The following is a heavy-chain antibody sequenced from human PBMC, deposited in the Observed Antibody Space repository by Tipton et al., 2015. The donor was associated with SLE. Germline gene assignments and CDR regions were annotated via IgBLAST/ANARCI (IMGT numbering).Heavy chain of an antibody. Sequence: TLSLTCAVSGDSVSSSHWWSWVRQPPGKGLEWVGTVYYTGNTFYNPSLKSRVTMSVDTSKNQFSLKLSSVTAADTAVYYCARGPYYDFWSGHYYYYMDVWGKGTTVTVSS. V-gene: IGHV4-4*02. J-gene: IGHJ6*03. CDR3: ARGPYYDFWSGHYYYYMDV. CDR1: GDSVSSSHW. CDR2: VYYTGNT. D-gene: IGHD3-3*01.